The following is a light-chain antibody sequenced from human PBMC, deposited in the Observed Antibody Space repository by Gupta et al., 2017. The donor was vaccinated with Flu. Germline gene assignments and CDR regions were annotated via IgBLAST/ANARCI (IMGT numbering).Light chain of an antibody. CDR3: QQYCSSPPIT. V-gene: IGKV3D-20*01. CDR1: QSVSSSY. J-gene: IGKJ5*01. Sequence: EIVLTQSPATLSLSPGERATLSCGASQSVSSSYLAWYQQKPGLAPRLLIYDASSRDTGLPDRFSGSGYGTDFTLTISRREPEDFAVYYCQQYCSSPPITFGQGTRLEIK. CDR2: DAS.